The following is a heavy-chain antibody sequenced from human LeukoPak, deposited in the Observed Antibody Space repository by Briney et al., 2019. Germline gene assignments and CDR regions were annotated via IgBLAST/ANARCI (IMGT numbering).Heavy chain of an antibody. CDR3: ARHRSTSDLFDS. V-gene: IGHV5-51*01. CDR2: THPGDSDT. J-gene: IGHJ4*02. Sequence: GESLKISCQASGYSFSSWWIGWVRQMPGKGLGWVGITHPGDSDTRYSPSLQGQVTISADKSISTVYLQWSSLRASDTAVYYCARHRSTSDLFDSWGQGTLVTVSS. D-gene: IGHD2-2*01. CDR1: GYSFSSWW.